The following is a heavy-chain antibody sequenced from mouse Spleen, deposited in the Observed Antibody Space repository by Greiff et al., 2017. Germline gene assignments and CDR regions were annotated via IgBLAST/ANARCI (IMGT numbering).Heavy chain of an antibody. J-gene: IGHJ4*01. D-gene: IGHD3-2*01. CDR3: APILDSSGYDYAMDY. Sequence: QVQLQQPGAELVKPGASVKLSCKASGYTFTSYWMHWVKQRPGQGLEWIGMIHPNSGSTNYNEKFKSKATLTVDKSSSTAYMQLSSLTSEDSAVYYCAPILDSSGYDYAMDYWGQGTSVTVSS. CDR2: IHPNSGST. V-gene: IGHV1-64*01. CDR1: GYTFTSYW.